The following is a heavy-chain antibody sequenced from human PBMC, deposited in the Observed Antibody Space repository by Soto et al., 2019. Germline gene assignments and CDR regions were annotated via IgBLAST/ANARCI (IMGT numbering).Heavy chain of an antibody. D-gene: IGHD6-19*01. V-gene: IGHV1-18*01. Sequence: QVQLVQSGAEVKKPGASVKVSCKASGYTFTSYGISWVRQAPGQGLEWMGWISAYNGNTNYAQKLQGRVTMTTDTSTSTAYRELRSLRSDDTAVYYCARAPEVAGTGYYYYGMDVWGQGTTVTVSS. CDR2: ISAYNGNT. CDR3: ARAPEVAGTGYYYYGMDV. CDR1: GYTFTSYG. J-gene: IGHJ6*02.